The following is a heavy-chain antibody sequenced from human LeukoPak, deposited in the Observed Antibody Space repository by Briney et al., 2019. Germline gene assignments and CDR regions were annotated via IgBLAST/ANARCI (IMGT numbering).Heavy chain of an antibody. CDR3: AKGYYGSGSYGWFDY. J-gene: IGHJ4*02. D-gene: IGHD3-10*01. CDR1: GFIVSSSY. CDR2: ISGSGDRT. Sequence: GGSLRLSCAASGFIVSSSYMSWVRQAPGKGLEWVSTISGSGDRTYYADSVKGRFTISRDNSKNTLFLHMNSLRAEDTAVYSCAKGYYGSGSYGWFDYWGQGTLVTVSS. V-gene: IGHV3-23*01.